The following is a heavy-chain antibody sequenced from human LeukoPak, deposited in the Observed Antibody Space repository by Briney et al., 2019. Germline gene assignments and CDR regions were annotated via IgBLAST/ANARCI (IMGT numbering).Heavy chain of an antibody. V-gene: IGHV4-59*01. D-gene: IGHD3-9*01. CDR3: AREGSTYYDILTGHPRLWVDAFDI. CDR1: GGSISCYY. CDR2: IYYSGST. J-gene: IGHJ3*02. Sequence: SETLSLTCTVSGGSISCYYWSWIRQPPGKGLEWIGYIYYSGSTNYNPSLKSRVTISVDTSKNQFSLKLSSVTAADTAVYYCAREGSTYYDILTGHPRLWVDAFDIWGQGTMVTVSS.